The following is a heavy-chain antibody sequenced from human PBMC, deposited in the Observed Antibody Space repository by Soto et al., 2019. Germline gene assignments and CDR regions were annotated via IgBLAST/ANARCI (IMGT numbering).Heavy chain of an antibody. CDR2: IYPSDSDT. V-gene: IGHV5-51*01. CDR3: TTGDFWSGYLYYYGMDV. CDR1: GYTFTIYW. D-gene: IGHD3-3*01. J-gene: IGHJ6*02. Sequence: PGESLKISCKGSGYTFTIYWIGWVRQMPGKGLEWMGIIYPSDSDTRYSPSFQGQVTISADKSISTAYLQWSSLKASDTAVYYCTTGDFWSGYLYYYGMDVWGQGTTVTVSS.